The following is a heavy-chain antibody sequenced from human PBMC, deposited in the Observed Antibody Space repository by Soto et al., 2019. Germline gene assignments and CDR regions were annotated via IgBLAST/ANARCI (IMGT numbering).Heavy chain of an antibody. V-gene: IGHV4-34*01. CDR3: ARDKITGLFDY. Sequence: PSETLSLTCGVYGGSFSGYYWTWIRQPPGTGLEWIGEINHSGSTNYNPSLKSRVTISVDTSKNQFSLKLTSVTAADTAVYYCARDKITGLFDYWGQGTLVTVS. D-gene: IGHD2-8*02. J-gene: IGHJ4*02. CDR2: INHSGST. CDR1: GGSFSGYY.